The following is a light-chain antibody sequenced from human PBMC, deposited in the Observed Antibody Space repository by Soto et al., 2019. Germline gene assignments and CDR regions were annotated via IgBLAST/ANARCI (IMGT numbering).Light chain of an antibody. V-gene: IGKV3-20*01. CDR3: QQYGRSLYT. CDR1: QTVSSSY. Sequence: EIVLTQSPGTLSLSLGERATLSCRASQTVSSSYLAWYQQKPGQAPRLLIYGASSRATGIPDRFSGRGSGTDFTLTISRLEPEDFAVYYCQQYGRSLYTFGQGTKLEIK. J-gene: IGKJ2*01. CDR2: GAS.